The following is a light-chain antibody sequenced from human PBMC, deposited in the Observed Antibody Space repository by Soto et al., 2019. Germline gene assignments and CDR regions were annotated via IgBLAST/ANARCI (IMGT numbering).Light chain of an antibody. Sequence: QSALAQPASLSGSPGQSITISCTGTSSDVGDYNYVSWYQQVPGKAPKLIIYGVSDRPSGVSDRFSGSKSGTTASLTISGLQAEDEATYYCNSYSSGTTYVVFGGGTKLTVL. CDR3: NSYSSGTTYVV. J-gene: IGLJ2*01. CDR2: GVS. V-gene: IGLV2-14*03. CDR1: SSDVGDYNY.